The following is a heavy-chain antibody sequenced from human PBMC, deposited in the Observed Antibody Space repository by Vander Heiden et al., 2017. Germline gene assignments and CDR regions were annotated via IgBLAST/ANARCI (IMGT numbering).Heavy chain of an antibody. V-gene: IGHV5-51*01. CDR3: ARVAITMVRGVIITMYYFDY. CDR2: IYPGDSDT. Sequence: EVQLVQSGAEVKKPGESLKISCKGSGYSFTSYWIGWVRQMPGKGLEWMGIIYPGDSDTRYSPSFQGQVTISADKSISTAYLQWSSLKASDTAMYYCARVAITMVRGVIITMYYFDYWGQGTLVTVSS. D-gene: IGHD3-10*01. CDR1: GYSFTSYW. J-gene: IGHJ4*02.